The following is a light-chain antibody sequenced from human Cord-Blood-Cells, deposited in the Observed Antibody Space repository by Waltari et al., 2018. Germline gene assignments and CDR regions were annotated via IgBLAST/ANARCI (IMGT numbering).Light chain of an antibody. Sequence: SSELTQDPAVSVALGQTVRITCQGDSLRSYYASWYQQKPGQAPVLVIYGKNNRPSGIRDRFSGSSSGNTASLTITGAQAEDEADYYCTSRDSSGKRVFGGGTKLTVL. CDR3: TSRDSSGKRV. V-gene: IGLV3-19*01. J-gene: IGLJ2*01. CDR2: GKN. CDR1: SLRSYY.